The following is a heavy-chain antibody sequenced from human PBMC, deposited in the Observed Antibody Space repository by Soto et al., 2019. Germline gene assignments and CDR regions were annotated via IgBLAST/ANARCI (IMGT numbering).Heavy chain of an antibody. V-gene: IGHV1-18*01. CDR1: GYTFTSYG. Sequence: QVQLVQSGAEVKKPGASVKVSCKASGYTFTSYGISWVRQAPGQGLEWMGWISAYNGNTNYAQKLQGRVTMTTDTSTRTAYMELRRLRSDDTAVYYCARELGKQWVARRTGFDPWGQGTLVTVSS. CDR3: ARELGKQWVARRTGFDP. D-gene: IGHD6-19*01. CDR2: ISAYNGNT. J-gene: IGHJ5*02.